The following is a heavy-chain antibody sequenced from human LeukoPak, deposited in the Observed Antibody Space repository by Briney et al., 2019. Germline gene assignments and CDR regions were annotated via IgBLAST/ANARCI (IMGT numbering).Heavy chain of an antibody. CDR3: ARLDSSGYYFGSFFDY. D-gene: IGHD3-22*01. Sequence: VASVKVSCKASGYTFTGYYMHWVRQAPGQGLEWTGWINPNSGGTNYAQKFQGRVTMTRDTSISTAYMELSRLRSDDTAVYYCARLDSSGYYFGSFFDYWGQGTLVTVSS. V-gene: IGHV1-2*02. CDR2: INPNSGGT. J-gene: IGHJ4*02. CDR1: GYTFTGYY.